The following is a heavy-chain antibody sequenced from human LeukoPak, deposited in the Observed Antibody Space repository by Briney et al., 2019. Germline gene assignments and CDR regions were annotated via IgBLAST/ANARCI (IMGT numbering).Heavy chain of an antibody. CDR2: INPNSGGT. J-gene: IGHJ3*02. D-gene: IGHD3-10*01. CDR3: ASGTMVPGVITPAFDI. Sequence: ASVKVSCKASGYTFTGYYMHWVRQAPGQGLEWMGWINPNSGGTNYAQKFQGRVTMTRETSISTAYMGLSSPTSDDTAVYYCASGTMVPGVITPAFDIWGQGTMVTVSS. V-gene: IGHV1-2*02. CDR1: GYTFTGYY.